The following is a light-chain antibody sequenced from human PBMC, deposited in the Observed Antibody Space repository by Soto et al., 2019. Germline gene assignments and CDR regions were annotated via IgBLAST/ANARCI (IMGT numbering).Light chain of an antibody. Sequence: AIQLTQSPSSLSASVGDRVTITCRSSQGISSALAWYQQKPGKAPNLLIYDASTLETGVPSRFSGRGSGTEFTLTVSSLQPDDFATYYCQQYNSYSWTFGPGTNVDI. CDR1: QGISSA. V-gene: IGKV1-13*02. CDR2: DAS. CDR3: QQYNSYSWT. J-gene: IGKJ1*01.